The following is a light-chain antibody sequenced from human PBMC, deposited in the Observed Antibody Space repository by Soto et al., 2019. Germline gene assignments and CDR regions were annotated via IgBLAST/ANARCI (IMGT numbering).Light chain of an antibody. CDR3: QQDLRPPLT. CDR1: QDITNY. V-gene: IGKV1-39*01. J-gene: IGKJ3*01. Sequence: DIQMTQSPSSLSASVGDRVTITCQASQDITNYLNWYQQKPGKAPRLLLYDASTLQSGVPSRFSASGSGTDFTLTISSLQPEDFATYYCQQDLRPPLTFGPGTKVDIK. CDR2: DAS.